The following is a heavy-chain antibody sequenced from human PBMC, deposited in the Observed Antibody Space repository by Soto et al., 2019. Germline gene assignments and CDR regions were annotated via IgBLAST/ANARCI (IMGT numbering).Heavy chain of an antibody. Sequence: PGGSLILSCASSGFTFSSYFMHWVRQAPGKGLEWVAVISYDGSNKYYADSVKGRFTISRDNSKNTLYLQMNSLRAEDTAVYYCAKDPYYAGYYYGMDVWGQGTTVNVSS. J-gene: IGHJ6*02. V-gene: IGHV3-30*18. D-gene: IGHD1-26*01. CDR3: AKDPYYAGYYYGMDV. CDR2: ISYDGSNK. CDR1: GFTFSSYF.